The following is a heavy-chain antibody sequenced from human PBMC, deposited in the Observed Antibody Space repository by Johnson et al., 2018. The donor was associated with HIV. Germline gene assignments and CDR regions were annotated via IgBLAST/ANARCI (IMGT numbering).Heavy chain of an antibody. CDR1: GFTFSSYW. Sequence: VQLVESGGGLVQPGGSLRLSCAASGFTFSSYWMSWVRQAPGKGLELVANIKQDGSEKYYVDSVKGRFTISRDNAKNSLYLQMNSLRAEDTAVYYCARGSWRWVQQHAFDIWGQGTMVTVSS. D-gene: IGHD5-24*01. CDR3: ARGSWRWVQQHAFDI. V-gene: IGHV3-7*05. CDR2: IKQDGSEK. J-gene: IGHJ3*02.